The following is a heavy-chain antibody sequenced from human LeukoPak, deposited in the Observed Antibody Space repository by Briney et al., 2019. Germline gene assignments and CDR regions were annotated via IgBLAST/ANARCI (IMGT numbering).Heavy chain of an antibody. J-gene: IGHJ4*02. CDR2: INPNSGGT. CDR1: GYTFTGYY. D-gene: IGHD2-21*02. Sequence: ASVKVSCKASGYTFTGYYMHWVRQAPEQGLEWMGWINPNSGGTNYAQKFQGRVTMTRDTSISTAYMELSRLRSDDTAVYYCAREVYCGGDCYKPYYFDYWGQGTLVTVSS. CDR3: AREVYCGGDCYKPYYFDY. V-gene: IGHV1-2*02.